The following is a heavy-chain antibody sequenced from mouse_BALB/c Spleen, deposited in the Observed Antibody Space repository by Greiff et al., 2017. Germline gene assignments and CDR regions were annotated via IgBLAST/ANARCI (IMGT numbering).Heavy chain of an antibody. CDR3: VRVHYGNWFAY. CDR2: IWTGGGT. V-gene: IGHV2-9-2*01. D-gene: IGHD2-1*01. CDR1: GFSLTSYD. Sequence: LVAPSQSLSITCTVSGFSLTSYDISWIRQPPGKGLEWLGVIWTGGGTNYNSAFMSRLSISKDNSKSQVFLKMNSLQTDDTAIYYCVRVHYGNWFAYWGQGTLVTVSA. J-gene: IGHJ3*01.